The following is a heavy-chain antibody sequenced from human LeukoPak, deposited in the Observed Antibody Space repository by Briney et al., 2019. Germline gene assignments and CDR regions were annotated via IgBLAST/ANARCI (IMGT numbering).Heavy chain of an antibody. CDR2: INPNNGGT. V-gene: IGHV1-2*02. D-gene: IGHD3-22*01. CDR3: ARDRVIVGPSDGFDI. CDR1: GYTFTGHY. Sequence: ASVKVSCKASGYTFTGHYVHWVRQAPGQGPEWVGWINPNNGGTNYAQKFQDRVTMTTDTSISTAFLEVSRLTYDDTAVYYCARDRVIVGPSDGFDIWGQGTMVTVSS. J-gene: IGHJ3*02.